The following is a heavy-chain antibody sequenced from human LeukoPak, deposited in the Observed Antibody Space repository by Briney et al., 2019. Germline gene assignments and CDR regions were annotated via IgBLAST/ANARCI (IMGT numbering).Heavy chain of an antibody. J-gene: IGHJ4*02. CDR3: ARVGAYYYDSSGYYNLPG. CDR2: IIPILGIA. CDR1: GGTFSSYA. D-gene: IGHD3-22*01. Sequence: SVKVSCKASGGTFSSYAISWVRQAPGQGLEWMGRIIPILGIANYAQKFQGRVTITADKSTSTAYMELSSLRSEDTAVYYCARVGAYYYDSSGYYNLPGWGQGTLVTVSS. V-gene: IGHV1-69*04.